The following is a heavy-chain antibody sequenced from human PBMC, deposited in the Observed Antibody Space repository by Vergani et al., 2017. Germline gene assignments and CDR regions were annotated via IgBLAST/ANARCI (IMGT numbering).Heavy chain of an antibody. CDR1: GGSISSYY. CDR2: IYYSGST. J-gene: IGHJ4*02. Sequence: QVQLQESGPGLVKPSETLSLTCTVSGGSISSYYWSWIRQPPGKGLEWIGHIYYSGSTNYNPALKSRVTISVDTYKNQFSLRLRSVTAADTAVYYCARRDSSGDFYYFDYWGQGTLVTVSS. D-gene: IGHD3-22*01. V-gene: IGHV4-59*01. CDR3: ARRDSSGDFYYFDY.